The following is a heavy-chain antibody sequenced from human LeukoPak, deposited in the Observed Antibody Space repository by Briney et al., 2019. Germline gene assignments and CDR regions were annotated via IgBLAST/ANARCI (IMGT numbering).Heavy chain of an antibody. CDR1: GYTFTSYG. D-gene: IGHD6-19*01. Sequence: ASVKVSCKASGYTFTSYGFSWVRQAPGQGLEWMGWISAYNGNTNYAQKLQGRVTMTTDTSTSTAYMELSSLRSEDTAVYYCARGVAGILFDYWGQGTLVTVSS. CDR2: ISAYNGNT. J-gene: IGHJ4*02. CDR3: ARGVAGILFDY. V-gene: IGHV1-18*01.